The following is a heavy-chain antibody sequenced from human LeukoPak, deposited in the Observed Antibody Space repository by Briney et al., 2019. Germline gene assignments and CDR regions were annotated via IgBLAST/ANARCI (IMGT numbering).Heavy chain of an antibody. J-gene: IGHJ4*02. CDR2: ISSSSSYI. CDR3: AKDSQKRRWLQLRTNYFDY. V-gene: IGHV3-21*01. CDR1: GFTFSSYS. D-gene: IGHD5-24*01. Sequence: GGSLRLSCAASGFTFSSYSMNWVRQAPGKGLEWVSSISSSSSYIYYADSVKGRFTISRDNAKNSLYLQMNSLRAEDTAVYYCAKDSQKRRWLQLRTNYFDYWGQGTLVTVSS.